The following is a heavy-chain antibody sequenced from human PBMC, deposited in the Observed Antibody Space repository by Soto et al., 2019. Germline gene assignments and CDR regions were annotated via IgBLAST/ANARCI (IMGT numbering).Heavy chain of an antibody. D-gene: IGHD6-19*01. J-gene: IGHJ6*02. V-gene: IGHV1-69*06. CDR2: IIPIFGTA. CDR3: ASIEAGTGSYYGMDV. CDR1: GGTFSSYA. Sequence: SVKVSCKASGGTFSSYAISWVRQAPGQGLEWMGGIIPIFGTASYAQKLQGRVTITADKSTSTAYMELSSLRSEDTAVYYCASIEAGTGSYYGMDVWGQGTTVTVSS.